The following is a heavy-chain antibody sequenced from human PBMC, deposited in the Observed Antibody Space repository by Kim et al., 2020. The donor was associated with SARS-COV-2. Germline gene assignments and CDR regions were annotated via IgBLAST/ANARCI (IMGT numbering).Heavy chain of an antibody. J-gene: IGHJ4*02. CDR2: ISSSSSYI. Sequence: GGSLRLSCAASGFTFSSYSMNWVRQAPGKGLEWVSSISSSSSYIYYADSVKGRFTISRDNAKNSLYLQMNSLRAEDTAVYYCARGTHYYDSSGYINYWGQGTLVTVSS. V-gene: IGHV3-21*01. CDR3: ARGTHYYDSSGYINY. CDR1: GFTFSSYS. D-gene: IGHD3-22*01.